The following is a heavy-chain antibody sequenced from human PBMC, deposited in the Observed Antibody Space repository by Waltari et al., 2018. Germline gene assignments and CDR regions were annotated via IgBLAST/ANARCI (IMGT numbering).Heavy chain of an antibody. Sequence: QLQLQESGPGLVKPSETLSLTCTVSGGAISSSSYYWGWMRQAPGKGLEWIGSFFYSGSTYYNPSLRSRVTISVDASKNQFSRRLSSVTAADTAVYYCARRYGDYVDAYFWGQGTLVTVSS. CDR3: ARRYGDYVDAYF. D-gene: IGHD4-17*01. CDR1: GGAISSSSYY. V-gene: IGHV4-39*01. J-gene: IGHJ4*02. CDR2: FFYSGST.